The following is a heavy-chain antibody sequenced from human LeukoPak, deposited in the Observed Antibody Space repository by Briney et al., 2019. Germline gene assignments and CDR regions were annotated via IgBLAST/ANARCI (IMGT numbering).Heavy chain of an antibody. D-gene: IGHD2-15*01. CDR1: GYTFTYYY. CDR2: INPSGGSA. CDR3: ARAGYCSGGSCYGFDY. Sequence: ASVKVSCKASGYTFTYYYIHWVRQAPGQGLEWMGVINPSGGSASYAQIFQGRVTLTSDTSTSTVYMELRSLRSEDTAVYYCARAGYCSGGSCYGFDYWGQGTLVTVSS. J-gene: IGHJ4*02. V-gene: IGHV1-46*01.